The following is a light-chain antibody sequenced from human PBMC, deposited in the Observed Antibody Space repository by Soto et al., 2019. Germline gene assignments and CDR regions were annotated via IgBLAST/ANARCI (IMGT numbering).Light chain of an antibody. CDR1: QSVSSN. J-gene: IGKJ2*01. CDR3: QQYKNWPRT. Sequence: EIVMTQSPATLSVSPGERATLSCRASQSVSSNLAWYQQKPGQAPRLLIYGASTRATGIPARFSGSGSGTDFTLTISSLQSEDVAVYYCQQYKNWPRTFGQGTKLEIK. CDR2: GAS. V-gene: IGKV3-15*01.